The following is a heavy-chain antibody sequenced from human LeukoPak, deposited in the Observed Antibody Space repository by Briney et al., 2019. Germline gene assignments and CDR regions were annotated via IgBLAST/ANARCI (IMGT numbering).Heavy chain of an antibody. D-gene: IGHD4-17*01. CDR1: GWTFIRYY. CDR3: ARIAAVTTGNYYYYYMDV. CDR2: INQCGST. J-gene: IGHJ6*03. Sequence: SETLSLTFAFYGWTFIRYYWSWIRQPPSKGRDGMGQINQCGSTNYNPSLKSRVTISVDTSKNKFSLKLSSVTAADTAVYYCARIAAVTTGNYYYYYMDVWGKGTTVTVSS. V-gene: IGHV4-34*01.